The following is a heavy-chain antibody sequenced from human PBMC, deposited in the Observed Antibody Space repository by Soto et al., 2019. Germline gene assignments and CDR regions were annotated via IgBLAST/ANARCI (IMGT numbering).Heavy chain of an antibody. V-gene: IGHV1-18*04. CDR2: ISSYNGNT. CDR3: ARGPRYCSTTTCFSGVTWFDP. Sequence: ASVKVSCKASGYTFTSYGISWVRQAPGQGLEWMGWISSYNGNTNYARKVQGRVTLTTDTSTSTTYMELRSLRSDDTAVYYCARGPRYCSTTTCFSGVTWFDPWGQGTLVTVYS. CDR1: GYTFTSYG. D-gene: IGHD2-2*01. J-gene: IGHJ5*02.